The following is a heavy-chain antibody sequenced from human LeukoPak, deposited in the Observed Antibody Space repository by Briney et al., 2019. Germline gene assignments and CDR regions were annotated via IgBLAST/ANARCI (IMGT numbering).Heavy chain of an antibody. V-gene: IGHV3-53*05. Sequence: GGSLRLSCAASGFTVSSNYMSWVRQAPGKGLEWVSVIYSGGSTYYADSVKGRFTISRDNSKNTLYLQMNSLRPEDTAVYYCARDYGGNPYYYYYMDVWGTGTTITVSS. D-gene: IGHD4-23*01. J-gene: IGHJ6*03. CDR3: ARDYGGNPYYYYYMDV. CDR1: GFTVSSNY. CDR2: IYSGGST.